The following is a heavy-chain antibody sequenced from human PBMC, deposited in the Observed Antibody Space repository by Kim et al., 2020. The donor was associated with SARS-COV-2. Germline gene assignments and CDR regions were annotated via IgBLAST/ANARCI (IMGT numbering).Heavy chain of an antibody. CDR2: INHSGST. Sequence: SETLSLTCAVYGGSFSGYYWSWIRQPPGKGLEWIGEINHSGSTNYNASLKSRVTISVDTSKNQFSLKLSSVTAADTAVYYCARGSLTIYYYDSSGYKFDPWGQGTLVTVSS. CDR3: ARGSLTIYYYDSSGYKFDP. D-gene: IGHD3-22*01. V-gene: IGHV4-34*01. J-gene: IGHJ5*02. CDR1: GGSFSGYY.